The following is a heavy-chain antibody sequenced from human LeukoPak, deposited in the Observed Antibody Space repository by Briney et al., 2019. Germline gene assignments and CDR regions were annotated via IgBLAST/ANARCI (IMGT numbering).Heavy chain of an antibody. CDR1: GFTFSSYS. CDR3: YIVVVPAAIDY. CDR2: ISSSSSYI. Sequence: GGSLRLSCAASGFTFSSYSMNWVRQAPGKGLEWVSSISSSSSYIYYADSVKGRFTISRDNAKNSLYLQMNSLRAEDTAVYHCYIVVVPAAIDYWGQGTLVTVSS. J-gene: IGHJ4*02. D-gene: IGHD2-2*01. V-gene: IGHV3-21*01.